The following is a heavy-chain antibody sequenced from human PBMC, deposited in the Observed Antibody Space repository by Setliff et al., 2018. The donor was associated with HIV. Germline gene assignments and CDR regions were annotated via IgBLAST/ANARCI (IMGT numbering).Heavy chain of an antibody. CDR3: ARGTWIQLSALALFDY. CDR2: IYHSGTT. CDR1: GYSISSGHY. Sequence: PSETLSLTCAVSGYSISSGHYWGWIRQPPGKGLEWIGSIYHSGTTYDNPSLKSRVTISVDTSKNQFSLKLSSVTAADTAVYYCARGTWIQLSALALFDYWGQGTLVTV. V-gene: IGHV4-38-2*01. J-gene: IGHJ4*02. D-gene: IGHD5-18*01.